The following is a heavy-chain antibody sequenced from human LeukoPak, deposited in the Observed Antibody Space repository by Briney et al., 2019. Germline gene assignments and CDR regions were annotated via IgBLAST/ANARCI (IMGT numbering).Heavy chain of an antibody. V-gene: IGHV4-4*02. Sequence: NPSGTLSLTCAVSGGSISSSNWWSWVRQPPGKGLEWIGEIYHSGSTNYNPSLKRRVTISVDKSKNQFSLKLSSVAAADTAVYYCARDGSNYRVFDYWGQGTLVTVSS. D-gene: IGHD4-11*01. CDR1: GGSISSSNW. CDR3: ARDGSNYRVFDY. J-gene: IGHJ4*02. CDR2: IYHSGST.